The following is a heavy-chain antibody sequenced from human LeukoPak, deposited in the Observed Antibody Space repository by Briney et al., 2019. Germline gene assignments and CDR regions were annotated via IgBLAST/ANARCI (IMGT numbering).Heavy chain of an antibody. V-gene: IGHV3-30*18. J-gene: IGHJ4*02. CDR3: AKAVGSISWSFDY. Sequence: GGSLRPSCAASGFTVSSNYMSWVRQAPGKGLEWVALISHDGSDKNYADSVKGRFTISRDNSNSTLYLQMDSLRGDDAAVYYCAKAVGSISWSFDYWGQGTLVTVSS. CDR2: ISHDGSDK. CDR1: GFTVSSNY. D-gene: IGHD6-13*01.